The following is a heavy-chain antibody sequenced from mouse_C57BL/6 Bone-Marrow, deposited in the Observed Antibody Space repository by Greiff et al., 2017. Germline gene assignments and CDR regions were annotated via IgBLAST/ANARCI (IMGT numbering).Heavy chain of an antibody. CDR3: ARSMGGYDGCAY. J-gene: IGHJ3*01. CDR1: GYTFTSYW. CDR2: INPSNGGT. Sequence: QVQLKQPGTELVKPGASVKLSCKASGYTFTSYWMHWVKQRPGQGLEWIGNINPSNGGTNYNEKFKSKATLTVDKSSSTAYMQLSSLTSEDSAVYYWARSMGGYDGCAYWGQGTLVTVSA. V-gene: IGHV1-53*01. D-gene: IGHD2-2*01.